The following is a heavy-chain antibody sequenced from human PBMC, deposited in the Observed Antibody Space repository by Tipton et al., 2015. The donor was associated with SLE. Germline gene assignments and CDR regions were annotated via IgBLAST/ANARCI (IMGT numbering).Heavy chain of an antibody. CDR1: GDNFNNFA. Sequence: QLVQSGPEVKKPGSSVKVSCKASGDNFNNFALSWVRQAPGQGLEWMGGIIPIFGTANYAQRFQGRVTITADESTRITYMELSNLRSEDTAVYYCARGGDLEWLLDYWGQGTLVTVSS. CDR3: ARGGDLEWLLDY. D-gene: IGHD3-3*01. J-gene: IGHJ4*02. V-gene: IGHV1-69*01. CDR2: IIPIFGTA.